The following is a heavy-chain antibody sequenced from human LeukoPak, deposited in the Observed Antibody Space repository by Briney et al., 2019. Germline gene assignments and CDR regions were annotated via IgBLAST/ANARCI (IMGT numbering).Heavy chain of an antibody. CDR3: AKFRDAYNELGAFDI. V-gene: IGHV3-23*01. CDR1: GFNFNDAA. D-gene: IGHD5-24*01. J-gene: IGHJ3*02. CDR2: IASSGRNT. Sequence: LPGGSLRLSCAASGFNFNDAAMTWVRQAPGKGLEWVSLIASSGRNTYYTDSVRGRFTISRDNSKNTLYLQMNSLRVEDTAVYYCAKFRDAYNELGAFDIWGQGTVVTVSS.